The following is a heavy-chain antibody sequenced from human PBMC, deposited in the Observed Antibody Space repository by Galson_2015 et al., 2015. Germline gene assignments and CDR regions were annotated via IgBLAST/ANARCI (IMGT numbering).Heavy chain of an antibody. CDR3: AKNPTLYGDYVDY. CDR2: ISGSGADT. J-gene: IGHJ4*02. CDR1: GFTFSTYA. Sequence: SLRLSCAASGFTFSTYAMSWVRQAPRKGLEWVSGISGSGADTYYADSVKGRFTISRDNSKNTLYLQMNSLRAEDTAVYYCAKNPTLYGDYVDYWGQGTRVTVSS. D-gene: IGHD4-17*01. V-gene: IGHV3-23*01.